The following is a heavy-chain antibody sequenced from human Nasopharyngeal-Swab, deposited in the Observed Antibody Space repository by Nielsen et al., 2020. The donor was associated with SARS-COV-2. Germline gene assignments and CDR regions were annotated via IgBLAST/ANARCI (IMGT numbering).Heavy chain of an antibody. V-gene: IGHV4-61*02. Sequence: SETLSLTCTVSGGSISSGSYYWSWIRQPAGKGLEWIGRIYTSGSTNYNPSLKSRVTISVDTSKNQFSLKLSSVTAADTAVYYCARDWWGGGMDVWGQGPRSPSP. J-gene: IGHJ6*02. CDR1: GGSISSGSYY. CDR2: IYTSGST. D-gene: IGHD2-15*01. CDR3: ARDWWGGGMDV.